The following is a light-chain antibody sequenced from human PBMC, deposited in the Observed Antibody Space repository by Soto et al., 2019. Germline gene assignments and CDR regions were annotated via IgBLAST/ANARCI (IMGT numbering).Light chain of an antibody. V-gene: IGKV3-20*01. CDR3: QQYGRSPLT. CDR1: LSVSSSY. J-gene: IGKJ4*01. Sequence: EIVLTQSPGTLSLSPGERATLSCRASLSVSSSYLAWYQQKPGQAPRLLIYGASSRATGIPDRFSGSGSGTDFTLTISRLEPEDFAVYYCQQYGRSPLTFGGGTKVEIK. CDR2: GAS.